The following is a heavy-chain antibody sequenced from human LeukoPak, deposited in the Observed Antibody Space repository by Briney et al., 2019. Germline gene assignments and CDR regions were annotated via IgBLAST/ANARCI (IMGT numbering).Heavy chain of an antibody. CDR2: MNPNSGNT. CDR1: GYTFTNYD. J-gene: IGHJ3*02. D-gene: IGHD2-2*01. V-gene: IGHV1-8*01. CDR3: ARETAYCSSTSCNPAFDI. Sequence: GASVKVSCKASGYTFTNYDINWVRQATGQGLEWMGWMNPNSGNTGYAQKFQGRVTITRDTSASTAYMELSSLRSEDTAVYYCARETAYCSSTSCNPAFDIWGQGTMVTVSS.